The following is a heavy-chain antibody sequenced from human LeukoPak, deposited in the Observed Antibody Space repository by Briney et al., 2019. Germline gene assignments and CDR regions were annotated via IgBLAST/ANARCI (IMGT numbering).Heavy chain of an antibody. CDR3: ARDWGSLVRGVMDY. CDR1: GFTLSRYS. V-gene: IGHV3-48*02. Sequence: PPGGSLRLSCAASGFTLSRYSMNWVRQAPGKGLEWISYISSSSNTLYYADSVKGRFTIARDNAKNSLFLQMSSLRDEDTAVYYCARDWGSLVRGVMDYWGQGILVTVSS. D-gene: IGHD3-10*01. CDR2: ISSSSNTL. J-gene: IGHJ4*02.